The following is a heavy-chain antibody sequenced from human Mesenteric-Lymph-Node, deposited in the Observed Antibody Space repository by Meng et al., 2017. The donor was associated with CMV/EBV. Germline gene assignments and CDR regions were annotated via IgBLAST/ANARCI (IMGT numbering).Heavy chain of an antibody. CDR2: INHSGST. D-gene: IGHD4-23*01. CDR1: GGSFSGYY. V-gene: IGHV4-34*01. CDR3: ARHQRWLKSEGGFNY. Sequence: QGALRLWGAGLLKPSETLSLTCAVYGGSFSGYYWSWIRQPPGKGLEWIGEINHSGSTNYNPSLKSRVTISVDTSKNQFSLKLSSVTAADTAVYYCARHQRWLKSEGGFNYWGQGTLVTVSS. J-gene: IGHJ4*02.